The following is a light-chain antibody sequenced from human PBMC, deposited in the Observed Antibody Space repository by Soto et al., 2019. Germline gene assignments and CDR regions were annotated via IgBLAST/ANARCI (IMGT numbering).Light chain of an antibody. V-gene: IGKV1-8*01. Sequence: AIRMTQSTSSLSASTGDRVTITCRASQGISSYLAWYQQKPGKAPKLLIYAASTLQSGVPSRFSGSGSGTEFTLTISCLQSADFATYYCQQYYSYPLTFGGGTKVEIK. J-gene: IGKJ4*01. CDR3: QQYYSYPLT. CDR2: AAS. CDR1: QGISSY.